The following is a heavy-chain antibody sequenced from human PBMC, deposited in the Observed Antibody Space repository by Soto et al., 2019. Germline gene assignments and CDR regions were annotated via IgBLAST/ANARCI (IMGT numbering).Heavy chain of an antibody. J-gene: IGHJ5*02. CDR3: ARGIAAALIWWFDP. V-gene: IGHV4-4*02. CDR1: GGSISSSNW. CDR2: IYHSGST. D-gene: IGHD6-13*01. Sequence: SETLSLTCAVSGGSISSSNWWIWVRQPPGKGLEWIGEIYHSGSTNYNPSLKSRVTISVDKSKNQFSLKLSSVTAADTAVYYCARGIAAALIWWFDPWGQGTLVTVSS.